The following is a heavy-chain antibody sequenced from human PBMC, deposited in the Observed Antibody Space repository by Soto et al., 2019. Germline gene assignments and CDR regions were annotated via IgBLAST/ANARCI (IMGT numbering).Heavy chain of an antibody. CDR1: GYSISSGYY. Sequence: PSETLSLTCAVSGYSISSGYYWGWIRQPPGKGLEWIGSIYHSGSTYYNPSLKSRVTISVDTSKNQFSLKLSSVTAADTAVYYCARLSITMIVVVISDDAFDIWGQGTTVTVSS. CDR3: ARLSITMIVVVISDDAFDI. V-gene: IGHV4-38-2*01. CDR2: IYHSGST. D-gene: IGHD3-22*01. J-gene: IGHJ3*02.